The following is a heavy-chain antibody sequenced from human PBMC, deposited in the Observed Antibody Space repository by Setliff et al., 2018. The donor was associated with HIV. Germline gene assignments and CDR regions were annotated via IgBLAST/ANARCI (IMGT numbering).Heavy chain of an antibody. D-gene: IGHD6-19*01. V-gene: IGHV4-38-2*01. Sequence: LSLTCAVSGYSISSGYYWGWIRQPPGKGLEWIGTVYHSGSTYYNPSLKSRLTISVDTSKNQFSLKLNSVTAADTAVYYCARVRGSSGWYVFDYWGQGTLVTVSS. CDR3: ARVRGSSGWYVFDY. CDR1: GYSISSGYY. J-gene: IGHJ4*02. CDR2: VYHSGST.